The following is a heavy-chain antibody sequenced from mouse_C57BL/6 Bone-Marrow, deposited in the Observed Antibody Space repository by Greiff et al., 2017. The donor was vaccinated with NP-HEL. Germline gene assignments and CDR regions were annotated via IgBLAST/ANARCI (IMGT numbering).Heavy chain of an antibody. J-gene: IGHJ2*01. CDR2: ISDGGSYT. CDR1: GFTFSSYA. Sequence: EVKVVESGGGLVKPGGSLKLSCAASGFTFSSYAMSWVRQTPEKRLEWVATISDGGSYTYYPANVKGRFTISRDNAKNNLYLQMSQLKAEDTAMYYCARQLGQDYGGRGTTLTVSA. V-gene: IGHV5-4*03. CDR3: ARQLGQDY. D-gene: IGHD4-1*02.